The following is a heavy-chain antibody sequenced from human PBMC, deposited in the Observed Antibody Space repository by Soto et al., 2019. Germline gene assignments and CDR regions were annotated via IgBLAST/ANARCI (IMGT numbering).Heavy chain of an antibody. V-gene: IGHV1-69*01. Sequence: QVQLVQSGAEVKKPGSSVKVSCKASGDTFSSYAISWVRQAPGQGLEWKGGIIPIFGTANYAQKFQGQVTITADESTITAYMELSSLISEDTAVYYCARDGSGYRSRASPMDVWGQGTTVTVSS. CDR2: IIPIFGTA. CDR3: ARDGSGYRSRASPMDV. CDR1: GDTFSSYA. D-gene: IGHD3-22*01. J-gene: IGHJ6*02.